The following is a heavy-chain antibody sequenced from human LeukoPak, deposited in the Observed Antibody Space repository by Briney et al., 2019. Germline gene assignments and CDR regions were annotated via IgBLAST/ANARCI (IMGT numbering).Heavy chain of an antibody. D-gene: IGHD4-17*01. CDR1: GGSISSYY. J-gene: IGHJ3*02. CDR2: IYYSGST. CDR3: ARLGTTVTASGAFDI. Sequence: SETLSLTCTVSGGSISSYYWSWIRQPPGKGLGWIGYIYYSGSTNYNPSLKSRVTISVDTSKNQFSLKLSSVTAADTAVYYCARLGTTVTASGAFDIWGQGTMVTVSS. V-gene: IGHV4-59*08.